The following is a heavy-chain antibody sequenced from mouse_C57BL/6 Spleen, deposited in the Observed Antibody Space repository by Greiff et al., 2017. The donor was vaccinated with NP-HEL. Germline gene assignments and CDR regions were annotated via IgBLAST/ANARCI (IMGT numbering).Heavy chain of an antibody. CDR1: GFTFSSYA. V-gene: IGHV5S21*01. J-gene: IGHJ4*01. CDR2: ISSGGDYI. CDR3: AGGASAMVY. Sequence: DVLLVESGEGLVKPGGSLKLSCAASGFTFSSYAMSWVRQTPEKRLEWVAYISSGGDYIYYADNVKGRFTISRDNARNTLYLQMSSLKSEDTAMYYSAGGASAMVYWGQGTSVTDTS.